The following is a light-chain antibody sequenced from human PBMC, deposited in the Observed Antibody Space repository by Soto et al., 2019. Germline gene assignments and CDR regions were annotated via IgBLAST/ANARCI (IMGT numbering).Light chain of an antibody. CDR1: QSVSSY. CDR3: QQRSNWPRT. CDR2: DAS. V-gene: IGKV3-11*01. Sequence: EIVLTQSPSTLSFSPGESATLSCRASQSVSSYLAWYQQKPGQAPRRLIYDASNRASGIPARFSGSGSGTDFTLTISSLEPEDVAVYYCQQRSNWPRTFGQGTKVEIK. J-gene: IGKJ1*01.